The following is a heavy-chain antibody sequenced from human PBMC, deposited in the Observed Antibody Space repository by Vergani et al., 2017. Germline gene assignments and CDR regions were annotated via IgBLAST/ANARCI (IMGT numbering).Heavy chain of an antibody. Sequence: EVQLVQSGAEVKTPGESLTISCKGSGYSFNSYWIGWVRQMPGKGLEWMGIINPDDSHIRYSPSFQGQVTISADKSTSTAYLQWSSLKASDTAIYYCARPGLVVGFQHWGQGTLVTVSS. CDR2: INPDDSHI. CDR1: GYSFNSYW. D-gene: IGHD3-22*01. J-gene: IGHJ1*01. CDR3: ARPGLVVGFQH. V-gene: IGHV5-51*03.